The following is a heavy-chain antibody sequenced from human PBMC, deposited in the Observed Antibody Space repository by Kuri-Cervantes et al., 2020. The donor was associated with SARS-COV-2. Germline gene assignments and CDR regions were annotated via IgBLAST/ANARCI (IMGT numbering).Heavy chain of an antibody. D-gene: IGHD1-1*01. CDR3: ASGVLKPTQSYYMDV. CDR1: GFTFSSYS. J-gene: IGHJ6*03. V-gene: IGHV3-30*03. CDR2: ISYDGSNK. Sequence: GESLKISCAASGFTFSSYSMNWVRQAPGKGLEWVAVISYDGSNKYYADSVKGRFTISRDNSKNTLYLQMNSLRSEDTAVYYCASGVLKPTQSYYMDVWGKGTTVTVSS.